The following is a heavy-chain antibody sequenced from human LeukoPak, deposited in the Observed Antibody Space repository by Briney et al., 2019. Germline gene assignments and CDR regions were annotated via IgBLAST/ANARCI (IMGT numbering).Heavy chain of an antibody. V-gene: IGHV4-59*01. CDR1: GGSISSYY. CDR3: ARDLSVAGNFYFDY. Sequence: SETLSLTCTVSGGSISSYYWSWIRQPPGKGLEWIGYIYYSGSTNYNPSLKSQVTISVDTSKNQFSLKLSSVTAADTAVYYCARDLSVAGNFYFDYWGQGTLVTVSS. D-gene: IGHD6-19*01. CDR2: IYYSGST. J-gene: IGHJ4*02.